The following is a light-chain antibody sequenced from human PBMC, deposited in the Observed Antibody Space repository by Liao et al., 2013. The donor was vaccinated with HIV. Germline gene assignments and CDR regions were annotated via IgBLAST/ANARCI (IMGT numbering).Light chain of an antibody. Sequence: SYVLTQPPSVSVTPGKTARITCGGNNIGNKSAHWYQQKPGQSPVLVIYQNSKRPSGIPERFSGSNSGNTATLTISGTQAMDEADYYCQAWDSSTAVFGGGTKLTVL. CDR1: NIGNKS. V-gene: IGLV3-1*01. CDR3: QAWDSSTAV. CDR2: QNS. J-gene: IGLJ2*01.